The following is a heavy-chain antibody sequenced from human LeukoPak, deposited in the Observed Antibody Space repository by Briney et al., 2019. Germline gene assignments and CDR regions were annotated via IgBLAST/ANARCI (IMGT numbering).Heavy chain of an antibody. CDR1: GGSFSGYY. V-gene: IGHV4-34*01. D-gene: IGHD1-26*01. CDR3: ARGGYSGSYAFDY. CDR2: INHSGST. Sequence: SETLSLTCTVYGGSFSGYYWSWIRQPPGKGLEWIGEINHSGSTNYNASLKSRVTISVDTSKNQFSLKLSSVTAADTAVYYCARGGYSGSYAFDYWGQETLVTVSS. J-gene: IGHJ4*02.